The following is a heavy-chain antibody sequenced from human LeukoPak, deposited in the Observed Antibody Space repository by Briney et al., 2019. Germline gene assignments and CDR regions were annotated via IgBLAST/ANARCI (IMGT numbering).Heavy chain of an antibody. V-gene: IGHV4-34*01. D-gene: IGHD6-13*01. CDR2: INHSGST. CDR1: GGSFSGYY. CDR3: ARAPYSSSWFWVDAFDI. J-gene: IGHJ3*02. Sequence: SETLSLTCAVYGGSFSGYYWSWIRQPPGKGLEWIGEINHSGSTNYNPSLKSRVTISVDTSKNQFSLKLSSVTAADTAVYYCARAPYSSSWFWVDAFDIWGQGTMVTVSS.